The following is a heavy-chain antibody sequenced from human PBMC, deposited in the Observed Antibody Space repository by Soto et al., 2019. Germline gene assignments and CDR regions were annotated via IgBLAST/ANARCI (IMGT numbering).Heavy chain of an antibody. D-gene: IGHD6-13*01. CDR3: ARINQSGIAAAGTLDY. CDR1: GGSISSGGYY. V-gene: IGHV4-31*03. J-gene: IGHJ4*02. Sequence: QVQLQESGPGLVKPSQTLSLTCTVSGGSISSGGYYWSWIRQHPGKGLEWIGYIYYSVSTYYNPSLKSRVTMSVDTSKNQFALKLCSVNAADTAVYYCARINQSGIAAAGTLDYWGQGTLVTVSS. CDR2: IYYSVST.